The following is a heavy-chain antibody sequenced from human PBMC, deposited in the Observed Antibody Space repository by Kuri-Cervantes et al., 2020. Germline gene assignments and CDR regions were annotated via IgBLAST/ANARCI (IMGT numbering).Heavy chain of an antibody. J-gene: IGHJ4*02. CDR1: GFTFSSYH. CDR2: ISNSGGTT. Sequence: GGSLRLSCAASGFTFSSYHMSWVRQAPGQGLEWVSLISNSGGTTYYAGSVKGRFTISRDNSMNTLYLQMDSLRTEDTAVYYCVKGGLYGDYLDHWGQGTLVTVSS. D-gene: IGHD2-8*01. V-gene: IGHV3-23*01. CDR3: VKGGLYGDYLDH.